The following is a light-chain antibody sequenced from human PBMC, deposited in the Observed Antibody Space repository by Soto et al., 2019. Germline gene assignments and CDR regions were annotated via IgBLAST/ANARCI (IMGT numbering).Light chain of an antibody. CDR1: QSISNW. Sequence: IIITQKTSSLSASIGDRATIICRASQSISNWLAWYQQKPGTAPKVLIYHAYNLQSGVPSRFSGSGSGTEFTLTFSSLQPDDFATYYCQEYNSYPFRHGTKV. V-gene: IGKV1-5*02. CDR3: QEYNSYP. J-gene: IGKJ1*01. CDR2: HAY.